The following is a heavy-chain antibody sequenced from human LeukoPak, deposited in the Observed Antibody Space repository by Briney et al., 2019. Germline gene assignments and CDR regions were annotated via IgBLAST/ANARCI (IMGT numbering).Heavy chain of an antibody. J-gene: IGHJ4*02. Sequence: GGSLRLSCVVSGLTFSNAWMNWVRQAPGKGLEWVGRIESKTDGGATDYAAPVKGRFTISRDDSKNTQYLQMNSLKTEDTAVYYCSTLAYCSGGRCYGFDYWGQGALVTVSS. V-gene: IGHV3-15*04. CDR3: STLAYCSGGRCYGFDY. D-gene: IGHD2-15*01. CDR2: IESKTDGGAT. CDR1: GLTFSNAW.